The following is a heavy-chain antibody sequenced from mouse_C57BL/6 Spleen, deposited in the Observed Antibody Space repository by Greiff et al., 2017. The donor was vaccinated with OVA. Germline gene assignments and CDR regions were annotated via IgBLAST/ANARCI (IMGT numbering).Heavy chain of an antibody. CDR2: IYPGSGNT. Sequence: VQLQQSGAELVRPGASVKLSCKASGYTFTDYYINWVKQRPGQGLEWIARIYPGSGNTYYNEKFKGKATLTAEKSSSTAYMQLSSLTSEDSAVYFCARGYSSERCFDVWGTGTTVTVSS. J-gene: IGHJ1*03. CDR1: GYTFTDYY. V-gene: IGHV1-76*01. D-gene: IGHD1-2*01. CDR3: ARGYSSERCFDV.